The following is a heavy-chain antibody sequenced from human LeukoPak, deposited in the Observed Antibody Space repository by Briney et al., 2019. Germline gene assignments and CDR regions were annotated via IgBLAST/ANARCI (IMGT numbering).Heavy chain of an antibody. CDR3: AKDPYGTRYFDY. Sequence: GGSLRLSCAASGFTFEASAMSWVRQAPGKGLEWVAVITGGGESTYYADSVKGRFTISRDNSKKTLFLQVNSLRAEDTAVYYCAKDPYGTRYFDYWGQGTLVTVSS. J-gene: IGHJ4*02. CDR1: GFTFEASA. CDR2: ITGGGEST. D-gene: IGHD2-2*01. V-gene: IGHV3-23*01.